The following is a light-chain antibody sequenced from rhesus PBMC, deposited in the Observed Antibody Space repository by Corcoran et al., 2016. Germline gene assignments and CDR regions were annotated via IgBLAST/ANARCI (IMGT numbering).Light chain of an antibody. J-gene: IGKJ2*01. CDR1: QGISSW. CDR2: TAS. V-gene: IGKV1-22*01. CDR3: LQYTSSPYS. Sequence: DIQMTQSPSSLSASVGDKVTITCRASQGISSWLAWYQQKPGKALKLLIYTASSLQSGVPSRFSGSGSGTDFTLTISSLQPEDFAPYYCLQYTSSPYSFGQGTKVEIK.